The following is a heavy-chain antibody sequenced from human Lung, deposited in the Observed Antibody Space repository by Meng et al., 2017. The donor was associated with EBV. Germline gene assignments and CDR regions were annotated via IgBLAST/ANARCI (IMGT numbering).Heavy chain of an antibody. Sequence: VTLVEFGGGVVQPGRSLRLSLSASGFTFSAYNIHWVRQAPGKGLEWVAMISFDGNNKNYADSVKGRFTISRDNSKNTLYLQMNSLRAEDTAVYYCARGYVGNYYLFDFWGQGTLVTVSS. V-gene: IGHV3-30*03. CDR1: GFTFSAYN. J-gene: IGHJ4*02. D-gene: IGHD1-26*01. CDR3: ARGYVGNYYLFDF. CDR2: ISFDGNNK.